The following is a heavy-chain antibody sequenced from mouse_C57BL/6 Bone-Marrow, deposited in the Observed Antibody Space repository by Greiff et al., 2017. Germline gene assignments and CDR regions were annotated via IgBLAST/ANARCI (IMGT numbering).Heavy chain of an antibody. CDR2: IDPANGNT. J-gene: IGHJ4*01. CDR1: GFNIKNTY. V-gene: IGHV14-3*01. CDR3: ARSYDGYYPDYYAMDY. Sequence: EVQLQQSVAELVRPGASVKLSCTASGFNIKNTYLHWVKQRPEQGLEWIGRIDPANGNTKYAPKFQGKATITADTSSNTAYLQLSSLTSEDTAIYYCARSYDGYYPDYYAMDYWGQGTSVTVSS. D-gene: IGHD2-3*01.